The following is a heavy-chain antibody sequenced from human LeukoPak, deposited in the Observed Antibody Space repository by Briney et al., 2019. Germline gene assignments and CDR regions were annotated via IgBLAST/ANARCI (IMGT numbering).Heavy chain of an antibody. CDR1: GGSISSYY. J-gene: IGHJ6*02. Sequence: SETLSLTCTVSGGSISSYYWSWIRQPPGKGLEWIGYIYYSGSTNYNPSLKGRVTISVDTSKNQFSLKLSSVTAADTAVYYCARVYVDTAMEDYYYGMDVWGQGTTVTVSS. D-gene: IGHD5-18*01. CDR2: IYYSGST. V-gene: IGHV4-59*01. CDR3: ARVYVDTAMEDYYYGMDV.